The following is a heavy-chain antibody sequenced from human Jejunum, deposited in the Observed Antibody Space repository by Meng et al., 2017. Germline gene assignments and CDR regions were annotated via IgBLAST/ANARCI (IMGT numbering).Heavy chain of an antibody. J-gene: IGHJ4*02. CDR2: IRQDGSEK. CDR1: GFTFSSYW. Sequence: GESLKISCAASGFTFSSYWTSWVRQAPGKGLEWVANIRQDGSEKFYVDSVKGRFTISRDNAKNSLNLQMNSLRAEDTAVYYCARNRSTPTCWGQGTLVTVSS. CDR3: ARNRSTPTC. V-gene: IGHV3-7*01. D-gene: IGHD2-2*01.